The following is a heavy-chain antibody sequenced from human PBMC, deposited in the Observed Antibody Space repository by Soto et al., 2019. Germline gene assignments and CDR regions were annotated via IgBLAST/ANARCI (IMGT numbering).Heavy chain of an antibody. D-gene: IGHD2-2*01. CDR2: ISYDGSNK. J-gene: IGHJ4*02. CDR3: GKEAPAARNFDY. V-gene: IGHV3-30-3*01. Sequence: GGSLRLSCAASGFTFSSYAMDWVRQAPGTGLEWVADISYDGSNKYYADSVKGRFTISRDKSKNTLYLQMNSLRAEDTAVYYCGKEAPAARNFDYWGQGTLVTVSS. CDR1: GFTFSSYA.